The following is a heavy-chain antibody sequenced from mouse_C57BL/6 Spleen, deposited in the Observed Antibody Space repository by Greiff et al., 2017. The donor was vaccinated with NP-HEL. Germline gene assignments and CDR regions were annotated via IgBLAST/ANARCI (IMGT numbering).Heavy chain of an antibody. J-gene: IGHJ2*01. D-gene: IGHD2-2*01. V-gene: IGHV1-15*01. CDR2: IDPETGGT. Sequence: LQESGAELVRPGASVTLSCKASGYTFTDYEMHWVKQTPVHGLEWIGAIDPETGGTAYNQKFKGKAILTADKSSSTAYMELRSLTSEDSAVYYCSHYGYDLFDYWGQGTTLTVSS. CDR1: GYTFTDYE. CDR3: SHYGYDLFDY.